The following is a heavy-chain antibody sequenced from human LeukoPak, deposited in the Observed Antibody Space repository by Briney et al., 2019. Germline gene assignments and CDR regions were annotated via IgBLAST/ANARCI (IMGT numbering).Heavy chain of an antibody. J-gene: IGHJ3*02. V-gene: IGHV4-59*12. Sequence: SETLSLTCTVSGGSISSYYWSWIRQPPGKGLEWIGYIYYSGSTNYNPSLKSRVTISVDTSKNQFSLKLSSVTAADTAVYYCARGTYGDYEDAFDIWGQGTMVTVSS. CDR1: GGSISSYY. CDR2: IYYSGST. D-gene: IGHD4-17*01. CDR3: ARGTYGDYEDAFDI.